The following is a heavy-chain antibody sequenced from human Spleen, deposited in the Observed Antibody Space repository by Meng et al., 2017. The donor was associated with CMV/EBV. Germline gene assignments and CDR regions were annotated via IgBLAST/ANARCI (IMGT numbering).Heavy chain of an antibody. J-gene: IGHJ4*02. CDR1: GFTFSSYS. CDR2: INSNNAYI. D-gene: IGHD2-2*01. V-gene: IGHV3-21*04. Sequence: GESLKISCAASGFTFSSYSMNWVRQAPGKGLEWVSSINSNNAYIYYADSVKGRFTISRDNSKTSLYLQMNSLRAEDTAFYYCARDQGHCSSTSCYWGPFDYWGQGALVTVSS. CDR3: ARDQGHCSSTSCYWGPFDY.